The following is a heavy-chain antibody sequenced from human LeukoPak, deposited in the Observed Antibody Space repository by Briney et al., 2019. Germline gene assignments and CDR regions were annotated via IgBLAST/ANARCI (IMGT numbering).Heavy chain of an antibody. V-gene: IGHV3-53*05. CDR3: ARDTLVAAIHYFQH. Sequence: GGSLRLSCEASGFTVSSTHMVWVRQAPGKGLEWVSVTYTGGNSYYAGSVQGRFIISRDISKNTLYLQMNSLRAEDTAIYYCARDTLVAAIHYFQHWGQGTLVTVSS. CDR2: TYTGGNS. J-gene: IGHJ1*01. CDR1: GFTVSSTH. D-gene: IGHD2-21*02.